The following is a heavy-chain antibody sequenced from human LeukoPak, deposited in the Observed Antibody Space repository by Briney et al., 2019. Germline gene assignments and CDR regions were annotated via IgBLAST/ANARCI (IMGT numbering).Heavy chain of an antibody. CDR1: GGTFSSYA. V-gene: IGHV1-69*04. J-gene: IGHJ4*02. Sequence: ASVKVSCKASGGTFSSYAISWVRQAPGQGLEWMGRIIPILGIANYAQKFQGRVTITADKSTSTAYMELSSLRSEDTAVYYCARDAHSSGWYYYFDYWGQGTLVTVSS. D-gene: IGHD6-19*01. CDR3: ARDAHSSGWYYYFDY. CDR2: IIPILGIA.